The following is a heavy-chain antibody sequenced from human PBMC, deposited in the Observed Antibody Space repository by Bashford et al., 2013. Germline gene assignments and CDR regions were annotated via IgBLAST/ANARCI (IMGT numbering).Heavy chain of an antibody. CDR1: GYTFTGYY. J-gene: IGHJ3*02. CDR3: ARDPYYDFWSGADAFDI. CDR2: INPNSGGT. Sequence: ASVKVSCKASGYTFTGYYMHWVRQAPGQGLEWMGWINPNSGGTNYAQKLQGRVTMTTDTSTSTAYMELRSLRSDDTAVYYCARDPYYDFWSGADAFDIWGQGTMVTVSS. V-gene: IGHV1-2*02. D-gene: IGHD3-3*01.